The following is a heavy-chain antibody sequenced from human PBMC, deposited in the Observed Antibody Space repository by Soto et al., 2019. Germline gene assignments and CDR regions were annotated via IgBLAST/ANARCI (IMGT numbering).Heavy chain of an antibody. V-gene: IGHV1-18*01. J-gene: IGHJ4*02. CDR3: ARDYSSGGNCYLLFDS. Sequence: QVQLVQSGAEVKKPGSSVKVSCKASDYTFNSYGISWVRQAPGRGLEWMGWISAHNGNTNYAQKFQGRVTMTTDTSTSTAYMELRSLRSDDTAVYYCARDYSSGGNCYLLFDSWGQGTLVTVSS. CDR1: DYTFNSYG. CDR2: ISAHNGNT. D-gene: IGHD2-15*01.